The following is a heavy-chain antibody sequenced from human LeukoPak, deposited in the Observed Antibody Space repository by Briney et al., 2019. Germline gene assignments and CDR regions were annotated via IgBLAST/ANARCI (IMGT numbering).Heavy chain of an antibody. Sequence: GGSLRLSCAASGFTFSSYAMHWVRQAPGKGLEWVAVISYDGSNRYYADSVKGRFTISRDNSKNTLYLQMNSLRAEDTAVYYCAREGFYWGQGTLVTVSS. J-gene: IGHJ4*02. V-gene: IGHV3-30-3*01. CDR2: ISYDGSNR. CDR3: AREGFY. CDR1: GFTFSSYA.